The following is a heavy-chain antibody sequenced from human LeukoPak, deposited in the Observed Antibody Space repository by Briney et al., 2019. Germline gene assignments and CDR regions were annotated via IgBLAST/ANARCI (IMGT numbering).Heavy chain of an antibody. CDR3: TGGSGWYSPDY. CDR2: ITSKPNSYAT. D-gene: IGHD6-19*01. CDR1: GFTFSGSV. V-gene: IGHV3-73*01. J-gene: IGHJ4*02. Sequence: PGGSLTLSCAASGFTFSGSVMHWVRQASGKGLEWVGRITSKPNSYATVYAASVKGRFTISSDDSKNTAYLQMNSLKIDDTAVYYCTGGSGWYSPDYWGQGTLVTVSS.